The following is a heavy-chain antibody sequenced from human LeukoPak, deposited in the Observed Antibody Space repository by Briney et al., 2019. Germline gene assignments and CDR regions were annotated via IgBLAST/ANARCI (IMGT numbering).Heavy chain of an antibody. CDR1: GFTFSSYG. D-gene: IGHD1-26*01. CDR2: FSGSGGST. CDR3: ARSGMSRFDY. Sequence: PGGTLRLSCAASGFTFSSYGMSWVRQAPGKGVEWVSSFSGSGGSTYYTDSVKGRFTISRDNSKNTLYLQMNSLRADDTAVYYCARSGMSRFDYWGQGTLVTVSS. J-gene: IGHJ4*02. V-gene: IGHV3-23*01.